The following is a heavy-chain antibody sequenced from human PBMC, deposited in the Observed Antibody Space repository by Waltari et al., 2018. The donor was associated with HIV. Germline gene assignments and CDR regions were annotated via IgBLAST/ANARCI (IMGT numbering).Heavy chain of an antibody. CDR1: NASFSDYY. CDR3: AGGRDSREQRLVAGFDF. CDR2: INHRGSN. J-gene: IGHJ4*02. V-gene: IGHV4-34*02. D-gene: IGHD2-8*02. Sequence: QVQLQQWGAGLLKPSDTLSLPCAVYNASFSDYYWTWIRQIPGKRLEWIGEINHRGSNDYNPSLKSRVTMSSDMSKRQFSMRLKSVVAADTALYFCAGGRDSREQRLVAGFDFWGRGTLVTVSS.